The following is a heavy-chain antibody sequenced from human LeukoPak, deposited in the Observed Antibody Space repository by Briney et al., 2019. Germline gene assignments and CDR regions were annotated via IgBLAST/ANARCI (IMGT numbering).Heavy chain of an antibody. V-gene: IGHV3-66*01. CDR2: IYSGGST. D-gene: IGHD6-13*01. Sequence: PGGSLRLSCAASGFTVSSNYMSWVRQAPGKGLEWVSVIYSGGSTYYADSVKGRFTISRDNSKNTLYPQMNSLRAEDTAVYYCASRDSSWYIDAFDIWGQGTMVTVSS. CDR3: ASRDSSWYIDAFDI. CDR1: GFTVSSNY. J-gene: IGHJ3*02.